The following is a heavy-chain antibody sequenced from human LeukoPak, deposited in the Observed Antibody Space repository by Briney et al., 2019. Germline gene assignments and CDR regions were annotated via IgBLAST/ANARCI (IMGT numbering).Heavy chain of an antibody. V-gene: IGHV1-8*01. CDR2: MNPNSGNT. Sequence: GASVKVSCKASEYTFTSYDINWVRQATGQGLEWMGWMNPNSGNTGYAQKFQGRVTVTLDTSETTAYMELTSLRSEDTAVYYCARNPLQFFDWLLSGVDALDFWGQGTLVIVSS. CDR3: ARNPLQFFDWLLSGVDALDF. J-gene: IGHJ3*01. CDR1: EYTFTSYD. D-gene: IGHD3-9*01.